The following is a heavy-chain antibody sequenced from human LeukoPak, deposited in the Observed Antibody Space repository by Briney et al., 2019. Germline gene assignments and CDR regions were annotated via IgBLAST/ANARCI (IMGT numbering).Heavy chain of an antibody. CDR1: GGTFSSYA. J-gene: IGHJ4*02. Sequence: SVKVSCKASGGTFSSYAISWVRQAPGQGLEWMGGIIPIFGTANYAQKFQGRVTITADESTSTACMELSSLRSEDTAVYYCASCRDYDILTGYFDYWGQGTLVTVSS. D-gene: IGHD3-9*01. V-gene: IGHV1-69*01. CDR2: IIPIFGTA. CDR3: ASCRDYDILTGYFDY.